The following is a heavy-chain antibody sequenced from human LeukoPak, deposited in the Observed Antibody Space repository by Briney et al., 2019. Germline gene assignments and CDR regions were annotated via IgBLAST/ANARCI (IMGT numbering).Heavy chain of an antibody. D-gene: IGHD3-22*01. CDR1: GGSFSGYY. CDR2: INHSGST. J-gene: IGHJ4*02. Sequence: SETLSLTCAVYGGSFSGYYWSWIRQPPGKGLEWIGEINHSGSTNYNPSLKSRVTISVDTSKNQFSLKLSSVTAADTAVYYCARDQRGWYCYHSSRYYFDYWGQGTLVTVSS. CDR3: ARDQRGWYCYHSSRYYFDY. V-gene: IGHV4-34*01.